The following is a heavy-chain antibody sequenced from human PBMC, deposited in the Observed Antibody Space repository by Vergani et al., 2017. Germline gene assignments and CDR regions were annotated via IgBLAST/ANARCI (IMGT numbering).Heavy chain of an antibody. CDR1: GFTSSYYG. Sequence: QVQLVESGGGVVQPGRSLRLSCVVSGFTSSYYGMHWVRQAPGKGLEWVAVISYDGTQKYYADSMKGRFTISRDNSKSTLYLQMNSLRTEDTAVYYCATESCGTPGCQIGYFREWGQGTLVTVSS. D-gene: IGHD1-26*01. J-gene: IGHJ1*01. V-gene: IGHV3-30*03. CDR2: ISYDGTQK. CDR3: ATESCGTPGCQIGYFRE.